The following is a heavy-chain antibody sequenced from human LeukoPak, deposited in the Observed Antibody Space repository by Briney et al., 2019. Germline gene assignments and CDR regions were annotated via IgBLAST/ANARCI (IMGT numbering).Heavy chain of an antibody. J-gene: IGHJ5*02. D-gene: IGHD3-10*01. CDR3: AGDAVWFGDHHGWFDP. CDR1: GGSISSGGYY. Sequence: SQTLSLTCTVSGGSISSGGYYWSWIRQHPGKGLEWIGYIYYSGSTYYNPSLKSRVTISVDTSKNQFSLKLSSVTAADTAVYYCAGDAVWFGDHHGWFDPWGQGTLVTVSS. CDR2: IYYSGST. V-gene: IGHV4-31*03.